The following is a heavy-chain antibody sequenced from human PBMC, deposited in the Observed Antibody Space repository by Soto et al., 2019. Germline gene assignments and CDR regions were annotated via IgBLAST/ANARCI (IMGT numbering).Heavy chain of an antibody. J-gene: IGHJ6*02. Sequence: ASVKVSCKASGYTFTSYGSSWVRQAPGQGLEWMGWISAYNGNTNYAQKLQGRVTMTTDTSTSTAYMELRSLRSDDTAVYYCARLGDRDSSGYYHDRYYYYGMDVWGQGTTVTVSS. CDR1: GYTFTSYG. V-gene: IGHV1-18*01. CDR2: ISAYNGNT. D-gene: IGHD3-22*01. CDR3: ARLGDRDSSGYYHDRYYYYGMDV.